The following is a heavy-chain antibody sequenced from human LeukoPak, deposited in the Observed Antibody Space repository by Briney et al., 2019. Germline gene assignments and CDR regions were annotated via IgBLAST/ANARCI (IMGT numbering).Heavy chain of an antibody. V-gene: IGHV4-34*01. D-gene: IGHD2-21*01. CDR1: GGSFRGYY. CDR3: VEFPGY. J-gene: IGHJ4*02. CDR2: INHSGTT. Sequence: SETLSLTCAVYGGSFRGYYWTWIRQVPGKGLEWIGEINHSGTTDYNMSLKSRVTISVNTSKDQFSLKLSSVTAADTAVYYCVEFPGYWGQGTLVTVSS.